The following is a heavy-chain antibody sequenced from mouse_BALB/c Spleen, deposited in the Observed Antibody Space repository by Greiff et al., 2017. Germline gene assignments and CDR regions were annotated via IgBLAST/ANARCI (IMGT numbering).Heavy chain of an antibody. CDR1: GYTFTDYN. CDR2: IYPYNGGT. V-gene: IGHV1S29*02. D-gene: IGHD1-1*01. CDR3: ARRGYYGNPYFDY. Sequence: VHVKQSGPELVKPGASVKISCKASGYTFTDYNMHWVKQSHGKSLEWIGYIYPYNGGTGYNQKFKSKATLTVDNSSSTAYMELRSLTSEDSAVYYCARRGYYGNPYFDYWGQGTTLTVSS. J-gene: IGHJ2*01.